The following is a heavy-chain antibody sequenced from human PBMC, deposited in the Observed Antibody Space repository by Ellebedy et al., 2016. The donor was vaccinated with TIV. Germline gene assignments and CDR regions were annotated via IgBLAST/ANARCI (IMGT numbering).Heavy chain of an antibody. D-gene: IGHD1-26*01. CDR2: IDPSDSYS. CDR1: GYSFTSYW. V-gene: IGHV5-10-1*01. Sequence: GESLKISXKGSGYSFTSYWLYWVRQMPGKGLEWMAKIDPSDSYSKYSPSFQGHVTISADKSISTAYLHWSSLKASDTAMYYCAREFRVGTTTGFGYWGQGTLVTVSS. J-gene: IGHJ4*02. CDR3: AREFRVGTTTGFGY.